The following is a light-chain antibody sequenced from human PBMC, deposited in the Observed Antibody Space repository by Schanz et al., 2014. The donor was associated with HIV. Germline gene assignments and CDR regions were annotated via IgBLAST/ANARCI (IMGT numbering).Light chain of an antibody. J-gene: IGLJ3*02. CDR3: AAWDDSPNGWV. CDR2: TNS. V-gene: IGLV1-44*01. Sequence: QSVLTQPPSASGTPGQRVTISCSGSGSNLGRNPVSWYQHLPGTAPKVDIYTNSQRPSGVPDRFSGSKSGTSASLAISGLQSEDEADYYCAAWDDSPNGWVFGGGTKLTVL. CDR1: GSNLGRNP.